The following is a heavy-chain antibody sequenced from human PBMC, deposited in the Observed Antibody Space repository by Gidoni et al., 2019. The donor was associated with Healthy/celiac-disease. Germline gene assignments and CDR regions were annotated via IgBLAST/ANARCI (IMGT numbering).Heavy chain of an antibody. V-gene: IGHV6-1*01. Sequence: QVQLQQSGPGLVKPSQTLSLTCSISGDSVSSNSAAWHWIRQSPSRGLEWLGRTYYRSKWYNDYAVAVKSRITINPDTSKNQFSLQLNSVTPEDTAVYYCARMYCSSTSCRKIYYYYYGMDVWGQGTTVTVSS. CDR2: TYYRSKWYN. J-gene: IGHJ6*02. CDR1: GDSVSSNSAA. D-gene: IGHD2-2*01. CDR3: ARMYCSSTSCRKIYYYYYGMDV.